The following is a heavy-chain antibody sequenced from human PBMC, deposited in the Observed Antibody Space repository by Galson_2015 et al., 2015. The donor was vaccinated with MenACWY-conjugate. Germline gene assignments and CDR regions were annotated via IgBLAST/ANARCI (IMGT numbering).Heavy chain of an antibody. CDR1: GGSASSSGYY. Sequence: ETLSLTCTVSGGSASSSGYYWTWIRQPPGKGLEWIGLIYDSGTTKYNPSLKGRDTISLDTSKNQVSLKLSSVTAADTAVYYCAREFSYWGQGTLVTVSS. D-gene: IGHD2/OR15-2a*01. CDR2: IYDSGTT. J-gene: IGHJ4*02. CDR3: AREFSY. V-gene: IGHV4-61*08.